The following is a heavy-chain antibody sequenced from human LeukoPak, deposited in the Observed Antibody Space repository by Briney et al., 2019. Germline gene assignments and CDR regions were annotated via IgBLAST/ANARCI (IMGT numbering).Heavy chain of an antibody. CDR1: EFTFSSYS. V-gene: IGHV3-23*01. CDR2: ISGSGAAT. Sequence: GGSLRLSCVASEFTFSSYSMSWVRLPPGKGLEWVSTISGSGAATFNADSVKGRFTISRDNSKNTLYLQINSLRAEDTAVYYCAKGSRPGWYLYYFDYWGQGTLVTVSS. CDR3: AKGSRPGWYLYYFDY. D-gene: IGHD6-19*01. J-gene: IGHJ4*02.